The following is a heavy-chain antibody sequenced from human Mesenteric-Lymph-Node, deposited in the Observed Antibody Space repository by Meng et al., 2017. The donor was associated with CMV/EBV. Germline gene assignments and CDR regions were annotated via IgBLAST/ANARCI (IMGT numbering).Heavy chain of an antibody. CDR2: ISGSGDDT. CDR1: GFTFSSYV. V-gene: IGHV3-23*01. J-gene: IGHJ4*02. Sequence: GESLKISCAASGFTFSSYVMTWVRQAPGKGLEWVSAISGSGDDTYYPDSVKGRFTISRDNSRDILYLQMNSLRAEDTAIYYCAKDMRIRGVPHFDYWGQGTLVTVSS. CDR3: AKDMRIRGVPHFDY. D-gene: IGHD3-10*01.